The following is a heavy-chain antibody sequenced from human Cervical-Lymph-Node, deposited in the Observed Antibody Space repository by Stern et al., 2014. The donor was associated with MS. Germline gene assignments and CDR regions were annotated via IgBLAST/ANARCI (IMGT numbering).Heavy chain of an antibody. CDR1: GASFRDNY. Sequence: QVQLQQWGAGLLRPSETLSLTCAVHGASFRDNYWSWILKTPGKGLEWIGEINRSGGTHYNPSLMSRATLSVDPSRNQFSLKLSSRTAADTAMYYCARERKVERSARLLVSFDVWGQGTLVTVSS. J-gene: IGHJ3*01. CDR3: ARERKVERSARLLVSFDV. CDR2: INRSGGT. D-gene: IGHD1-1*01. V-gene: IGHV4-34*01.